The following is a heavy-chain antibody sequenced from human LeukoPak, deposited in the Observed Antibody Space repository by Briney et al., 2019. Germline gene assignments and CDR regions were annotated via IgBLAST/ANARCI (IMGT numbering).Heavy chain of an antibody. J-gene: IGHJ4*02. CDR2: ISAYNGNT. Sequence: ASVKVSCKASGYTFTSYGISWVRQAPGQGLEWMGWISAYNGNTNYAQKLQGRVTMTTDTSTSTAYMELRSLRSDDTAVYYCARDLTPVAVAGRPRGYWGQGTLVTVSS. CDR3: ARDLTPVAVAGRPRGY. D-gene: IGHD6-19*01. CDR1: GYTFTSYG. V-gene: IGHV1-18*01.